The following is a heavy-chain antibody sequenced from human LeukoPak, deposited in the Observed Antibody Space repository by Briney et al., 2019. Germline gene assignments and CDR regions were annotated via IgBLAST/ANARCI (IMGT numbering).Heavy chain of an antibody. CDR2: INHSGST. CDR1: GGSFSGYY. Sequence: SETLSLTCAVYGGSFSGYYWSWIRQPPGKGLEWIGEINHSGSTNYNPSLKSRVTISVDTSKNQFSLKLSSVTAADTAVYYCARDLPGIAAARNVAFDIWGQGTMVTVSS. V-gene: IGHV4-34*01. D-gene: IGHD6-13*01. CDR3: ARDLPGIAAARNVAFDI. J-gene: IGHJ3*02.